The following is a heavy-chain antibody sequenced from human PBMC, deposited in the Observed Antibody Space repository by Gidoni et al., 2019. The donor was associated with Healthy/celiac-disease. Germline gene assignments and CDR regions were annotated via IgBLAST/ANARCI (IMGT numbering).Heavy chain of an antibody. J-gene: IGHJ4*02. Sequence: QVQLVQSGAEVKKPRASVKVSCKASGYTFTSYAMHWVRQAPGQRLEWMGWINAGNGNTKYSQKFQGRVTITRDTSASTAYMELSSLRSEDTAVYYCARGDSSSWYYFDYWGQGTLVTVSS. CDR1: GYTFTSYA. CDR3: ARGDSSSWYYFDY. V-gene: IGHV1-3*01. D-gene: IGHD6-13*01. CDR2: INAGNGNT.